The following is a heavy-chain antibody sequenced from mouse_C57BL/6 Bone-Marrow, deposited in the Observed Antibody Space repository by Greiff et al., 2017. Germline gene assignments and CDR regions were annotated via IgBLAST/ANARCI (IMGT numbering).Heavy chain of an antibody. J-gene: IGHJ3*01. CDR2: ISSGGSYT. D-gene: IGHD6-5*01. CDR3: ARPYLAY. CDR1: GFTFSSYG. Sequence: EVKLVESGGDLVKPGGSLKLSCAASGFTFSSYGMSWVRQTPDKRLEWVATISSGGSYTYYPDSVQGRFTISRDNAKTPLYLQMSSLKSEDTAMYYCARPYLAYWGQGTLVTVSA. V-gene: IGHV5-6*01.